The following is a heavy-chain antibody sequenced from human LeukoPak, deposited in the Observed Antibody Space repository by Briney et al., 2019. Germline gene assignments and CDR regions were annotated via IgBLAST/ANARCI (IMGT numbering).Heavy chain of an antibody. CDR1: GGSISSYY. V-gene: IGHV4-4*09. D-gene: IGHD5-24*01. J-gene: IGHJ5*02. CDR3: ARSKDGSPHWFDP. CDR2: IYTSGST. Sequence: SETLSLTCTVSGGSISSYYWSWIRQPPGKGLEWIGYIYTSGSTNYNPSLKSRVTISVDTSKNQFSLKLSSVTAADTAVYYCARSKDGSPHWFDPWGQGTLVTVSS.